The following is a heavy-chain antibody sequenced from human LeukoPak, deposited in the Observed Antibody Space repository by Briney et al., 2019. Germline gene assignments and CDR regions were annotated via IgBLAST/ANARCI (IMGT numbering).Heavy chain of an antibody. CDR2: ISGSGITT. J-gene: IGHJ4*02. D-gene: IGHD6-19*01. Sequence: GGSLRLSCAASGFTFSSYVMSWVRQAPGKGLEWVSDISGSGITTYYADSVKGRFTISRDNSKSTLYLQMSSLRAEDTAVYYCARISLSGWANDNWGQGTLVTVSS. CDR1: GFTFSSYV. CDR3: ARISLSGWANDN. V-gene: IGHV3-23*01.